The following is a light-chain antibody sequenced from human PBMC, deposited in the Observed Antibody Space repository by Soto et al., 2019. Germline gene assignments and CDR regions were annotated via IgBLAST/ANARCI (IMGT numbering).Light chain of an antibody. Sequence: EIVMTQSPATLSVSPGERTTLSCRGSQSVGNNLAWYQQKPGQAPRLLIYGAYTRATGIPARFSGSGSGTDFTLTISSLQSEDFAVYYCQHYNYWPPKTFGQGTKVDIK. CDR3: QHYNYWPPKT. CDR1: QSVGNN. V-gene: IGKV3-15*01. J-gene: IGKJ1*01. CDR2: GAY.